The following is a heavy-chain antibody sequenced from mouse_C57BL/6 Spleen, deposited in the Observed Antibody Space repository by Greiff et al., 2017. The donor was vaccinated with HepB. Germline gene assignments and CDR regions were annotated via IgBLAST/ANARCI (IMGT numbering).Heavy chain of an antibody. CDR3: ARGSDWDEDFDY. CDR2: IYPGDGDT. CDR1: GYAFSSSW. Sequence: QVQLQQSGPELVKPGASVKISCKASGYAFSSSWMNWVKQRPGKGLEWIGRIYPGDGDTNYNGKFKGKATLTADKSSSTAYMQLSSLTSEDSAVYFCARGSDWDEDFDYWGQGTTLTVSS. D-gene: IGHD4-1*01. V-gene: IGHV1-82*01. J-gene: IGHJ2*01.